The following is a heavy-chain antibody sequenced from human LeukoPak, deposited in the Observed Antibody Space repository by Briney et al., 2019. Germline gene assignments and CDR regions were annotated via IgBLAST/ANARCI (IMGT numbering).Heavy chain of an antibody. V-gene: IGHV4-39*01. Sequence: SETLSLTCTVSGGSISSSSYYWGWIRQPPGKGLEWIGSIYYSGSPYYNPSLKSRVTISVDTSKNQFSLKLSSVTAADTAVYYCARKRGWFGELLSEYYFDYWGQGTLVTVSS. J-gene: IGHJ4*02. CDR3: ARKRGWFGELLSEYYFDY. D-gene: IGHD3-10*01. CDR1: GGSISSSSYY. CDR2: IYYSGSP.